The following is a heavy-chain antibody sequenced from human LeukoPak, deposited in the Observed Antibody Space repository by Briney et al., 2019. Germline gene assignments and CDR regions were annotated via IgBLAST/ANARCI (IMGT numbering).Heavy chain of an antibody. CDR3: ATGAAGTFRLDY. D-gene: IGHD6-13*01. Sequence: GASVKVSCKVSGYTLTELSMHRVRQAPGKGLEWMGGFDPEDGETIYAQKFQGRVTMTEDTSTDTAYMELSSLRSEDTAVYYCATGAAGTFRLDYWGQGTLVTVSS. CDR1: GYTLTELS. CDR2: FDPEDGET. V-gene: IGHV1-24*01. J-gene: IGHJ4*02.